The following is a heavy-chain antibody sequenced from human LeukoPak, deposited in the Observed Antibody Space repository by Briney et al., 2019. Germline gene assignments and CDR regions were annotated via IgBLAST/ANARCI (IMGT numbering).Heavy chain of an antibody. Sequence: GGSLRLSCAASGFTFSSYGMHWVRQAPGKGLEWVAFIRYDGSNKYYADSVKGRFTISRDNSKNTLYLQMNSLRAEDTAVYYCAKKGFTTPLYYYMDVWGKGTTATVSS. CDR3: AKKGFTTPLYYYMDV. V-gene: IGHV3-30*02. CDR2: IRYDGSNK. D-gene: IGHD3-3*01. J-gene: IGHJ6*03. CDR1: GFTFSSYG.